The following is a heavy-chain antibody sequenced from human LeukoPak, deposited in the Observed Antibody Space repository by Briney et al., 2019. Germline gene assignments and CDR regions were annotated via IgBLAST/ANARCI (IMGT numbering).Heavy chain of an antibody. Sequence: SKTLSLTCTVSGVSISNHYSSWIRQPPGKGLEWIGYIYYTGNTNYNPSLKSRVTISEDTSKNQVSLELSSVTAADTAVYYCVRHSRVVAFDYWGQGNLVTVSS. CDR1: GVSISNHY. CDR3: VRHSRVVAFDY. CDR2: IYYTGNT. V-gene: IGHV4-59*08. J-gene: IGHJ4*02. D-gene: IGHD2-15*01.